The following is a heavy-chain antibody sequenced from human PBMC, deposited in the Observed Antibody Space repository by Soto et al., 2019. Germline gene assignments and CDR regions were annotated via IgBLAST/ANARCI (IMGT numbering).Heavy chain of an antibody. CDR1: GFTFSRYD. CDR3: AREGPSLGAFDV. Sequence: WSLRLSCAASGFTFSRYDMHWVRQTAEKSLEWVSGMGTAGEPFYLGSVKGRFTISRENAKSSLFLQMNSLRAGDTAVYYCAREGPSLGAFDVWGQGTMVTVSS. J-gene: IGHJ3*01. CDR2: MGTAGEP. D-gene: IGHD7-27*01. V-gene: IGHV3-13*05.